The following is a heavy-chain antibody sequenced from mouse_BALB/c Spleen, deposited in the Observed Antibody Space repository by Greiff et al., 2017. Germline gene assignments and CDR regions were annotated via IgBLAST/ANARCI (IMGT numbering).Heavy chain of an antibody. J-gene: IGHJ4*01. CDR2: ISDGGSYT. D-gene: IGHD2-4*01. CDR3: ARGMITRGVYYAMDY. Sequence: EVNLVESGGGLVKPGGSLKLSCAASGFTFSDYYMYWVRQTPEKRLEWVATISDGGSYTYYPDSVKGRFTISRDNAKNNLYLQMSSLKSEDTAMYYCARGMITRGVYYAMDYWGQGTSVTVSS. CDR1: GFTFSDYY. V-gene: IGHV5-4*02.